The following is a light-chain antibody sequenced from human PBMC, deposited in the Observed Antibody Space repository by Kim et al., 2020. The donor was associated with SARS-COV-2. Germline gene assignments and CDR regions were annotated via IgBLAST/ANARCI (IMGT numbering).Light chain of an antibody. CDR2: GAS. CDR1: QSVSNN. V-gene: IGKV3-15*01. Sequence: EIVMTQSPATLSVSPGERATLSCRASQSVSNNFAWYQHKPGRPPRLLIYGASTRATGVPARFSGSGSGTDFTLTVSSLQSEDFAVYYCHHYNDWPPGDTFGQGTKLEI. J-gene: IGKJ2*01. CDR3: HHYNDWPPGDT.